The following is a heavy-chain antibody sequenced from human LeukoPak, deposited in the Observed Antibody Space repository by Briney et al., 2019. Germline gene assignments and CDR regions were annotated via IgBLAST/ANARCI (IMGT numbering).Heavy chain of an antibody. V-gene: IGHV1-2*06. D-gene: IGHD6-19*01. CDR1: GYTFTGYY. CDR3: ARDTYSSGQNWFDP. Sequence: ASVKVSCKASGYTFTGYYTHWVRQAPGQGLEWMGRINPNSGGTNYAQKFQGRVTMTRDTSISTAYMELSRLRSDDTAVYYCARDTYSSGQNWFDPWGQGTLVTVSS. J-gene: IGHJ5*02. CDR2: INPNSGGT.